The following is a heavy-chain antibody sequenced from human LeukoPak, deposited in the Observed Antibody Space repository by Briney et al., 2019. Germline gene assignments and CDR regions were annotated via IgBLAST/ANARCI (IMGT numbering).Heavy chain of an antibody. CDR2: LYYSGST. V-gene: IGHV4-61*01. CDR3: ARGDRVGSSGYYFDN. D-gene: IGHD3-10*01. CDR1: GGSVSSGRYY. Sequence: PSETLSLTRTVSGGSVSSGRYYWSWIRRPPGKGLEWIGYLYYSGSTGYNPSLRSRVTMSVDTSNNHFFLKLSSVTGADTAVYYCARGDRVGSSGYYFDNWGQGTLVTVSS. J-gene: IGHJ4*02.